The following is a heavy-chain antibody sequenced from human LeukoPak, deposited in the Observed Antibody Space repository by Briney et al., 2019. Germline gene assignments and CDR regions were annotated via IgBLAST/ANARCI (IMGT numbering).Heavy chain of an antibody. V-gene: IGHV3-21*01. CDR3: ARGVVVVVAATPADFDY. CDR2: ISSSSSYI. J-gene: IGHJ4*02. CDR1: GFTFSSYS. Sequence: GGSLRLSCAASGFTFSSYSMNWVRQAPGKGLEWVSSISSSSSYIYYADSVKGRFTISRDNAKNSLYLQMNSLRAEDTAVYYCARGVVVVVAATPADFDYWGQGALVTVSS. D-gene: IGHD2-15*01.